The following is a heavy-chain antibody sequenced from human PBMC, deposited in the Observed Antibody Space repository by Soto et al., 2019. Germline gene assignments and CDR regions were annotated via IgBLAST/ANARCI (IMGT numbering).Heavy chain of an antibody. V-gene: IGHV1-69*13. CDR3: ARSYYGSGPTTSAFDY. J-gene: IGHJ4*02. CDR2: IVPIFGTA. CDR1: GGTFSSYA. Sequence: SVKVSCTASGGTFSSYAISWVRQAPVQGLEWMGGIVPIFGTANYAQKFQGRVTITADESTSTAYMERRSLRSEDTAVYYCARSYYGSGPTTSAFDYWGQGTLVTVSS. D-gene: IGHD3-10*01.